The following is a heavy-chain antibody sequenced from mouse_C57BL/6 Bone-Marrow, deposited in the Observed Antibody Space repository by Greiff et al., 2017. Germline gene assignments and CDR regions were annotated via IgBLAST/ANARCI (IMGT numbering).Heavy chain of an antibody. V-gene: IGHV1-80*01. J-gene: IGHJ2*01. CDR3: ARSITTEVAEDY. CDR2: IHPGDGDT. CDR1: GYAFSSYW. Sequence: VQLQQSGAELVKPGASVKISCKASGYAFSSYWMNWVKQRPGKGLEWIGQIHPGDGDTNYNGKFKGKATLTADKSSSTAYMQLSSLTSEDSAVYFGARSITTEVAEDYWGQGTTLTVSS. D-gene: IGHD1-1*01.